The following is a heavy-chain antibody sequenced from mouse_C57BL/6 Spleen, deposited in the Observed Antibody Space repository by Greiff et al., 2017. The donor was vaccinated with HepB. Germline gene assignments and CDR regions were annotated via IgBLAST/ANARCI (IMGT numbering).Heavy chain of an antibody. CDR3: ARIDDGNLCFAY. D-gene: IGHD2-3*01. CDR2: IWSGGST. J-gene: IGHJ3*01. CDR1: GFSLTSYG. V-gene: IGHV2-2*01. Sequence: QVQLQQSGPGLVQPSQSLSITCTVSGFSLTSYGVHWVRQSPGKGLEWLGVIWSGGSTDYNAAFISRLSISKDNSKSQVFFKMNSLQADDTAIYYCARIDDGNLCFAYWGQGTLVTVSA.